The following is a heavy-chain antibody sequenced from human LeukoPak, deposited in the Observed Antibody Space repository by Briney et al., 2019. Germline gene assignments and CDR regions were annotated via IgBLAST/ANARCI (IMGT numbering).Heavy chain of an antibody. CDR2: VYYSGST. J-gene: IGHJ5*02. Sequence: PSETLSLTCTVSGGSLTNFCWSWIRQPPGKGLEWIGYVYYSGSTNYNPSLKSRVTISVDTSKNQFSLKLSSVTAADTAVYYCARHGNYYDTSQSDPWGQGTLVTVSS. V-gene: IGHV4-59*08. CDR1: GGSLTNFC. CDR3: ARHGNYYDTSQSDP. D-gene: IGHD3-22*01.